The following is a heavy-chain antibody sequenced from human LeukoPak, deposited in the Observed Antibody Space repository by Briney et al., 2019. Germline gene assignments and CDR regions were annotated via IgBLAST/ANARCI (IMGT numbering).Heavy chain of an antibody. D-gene: IGHD2-15*01. J-gene: IGHJ4*02. V-gene: IGHV3-49*04. CDR1: GFTFGDYA. CDR3: SRSYCSGGTCHGQYYFDC. Sequence: GGSLRLSCTASGFTFGDYAMSWVRQAPGKGLEWVGFIRTKASGGTTEYAASVKGRFTISRDDSESIAYLQMNSLKTEDTAVYYCSRSYCSGGTCHGQYYFDCWGQGTLVTVSS. CDR2: IRTKASGGTT.